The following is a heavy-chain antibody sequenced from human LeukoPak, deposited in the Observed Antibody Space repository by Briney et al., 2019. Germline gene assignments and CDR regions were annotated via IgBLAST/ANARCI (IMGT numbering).Heavy chain of an antibody. V-gene: IGHV3-30*04. CDR3: AKDHAGSGRAFEY. D-gene: IGHD3-10*01. CDR2: MSPDGVNT. Sequence: PGTSLRLSCSTSGFTFRTSGVHCVRQAPGKGLEWVALMSPDGVNTYYADSVKGRFTVSRDSSKDILYLQMNSLRADDTAIYYCAKDHAGSGRAFEYWGQGTLVTVSS. J-gene: IGHJ4*02. CDR1: GFTFRTSG.